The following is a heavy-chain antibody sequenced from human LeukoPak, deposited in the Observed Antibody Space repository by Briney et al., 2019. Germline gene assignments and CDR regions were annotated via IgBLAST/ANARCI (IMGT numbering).Heavy chain of an antibody. V-gene: IGHV4-59*01. CDR3: ARSYYYDSRGAFDI. CDR2: IYYSGST. D-gene: IGHD3-22*01. J-gene: IGHJ3*02. Sequence: SETLSLTCTVSGGSISSYYWSWIRQPPGKGLEWIGYIYYSGSTNYNPSLKSRVTISVDTSKNQFSLKLNSVTAADTAVYYCARSYYYDSRGAFDIWGQGTMVTVSS. CDR1: GGSISSYY.